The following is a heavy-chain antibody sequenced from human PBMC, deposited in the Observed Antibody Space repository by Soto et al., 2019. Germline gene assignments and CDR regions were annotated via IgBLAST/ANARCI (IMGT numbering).Heavy chain of an antibody. Sequence: ASVKVSCKASGYTFTSYFVHWVRQAPGQGLEWMGVSNPSDNSASYAQKFQGRVIMTRDTSTSTFYIELSSLRSEDTAVYYCARGFDGALDYWGQGTLVTVSS. D-gene: IGHD1-26*01. CDR3: ARGFDGALDY. J-gene: IGHJ4*02. V-gene: IGHV1-46*01. CDR1: GYTFTSYF. CDR2: SNPSDNSA.